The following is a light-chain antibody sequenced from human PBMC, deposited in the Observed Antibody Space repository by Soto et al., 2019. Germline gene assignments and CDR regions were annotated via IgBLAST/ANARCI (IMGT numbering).Light chain of an antibody. Sequence: QSALTQPASVSGSPGQSITISCTGTSSDVGGYNYVSWYQQHPGKAPKLMIYEVSNRPSGVSNRFSGSKSGDTASLTISGLQGEEEADYYCSSYTSSSTDVFGTGSKLTVL. V-gene: IGLV2-14*01. CDR3: SSYTSSSTDV. CDR2: EVS. CDR1: SSDVGGYNY. J-gene: IGLJ1*01.